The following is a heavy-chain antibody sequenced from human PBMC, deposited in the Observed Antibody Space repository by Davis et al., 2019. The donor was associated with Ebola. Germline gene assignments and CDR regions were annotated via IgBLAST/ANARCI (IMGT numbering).Heavy chain of an antibody. CDR1: GGSISSYY. CDR2: IYYSGST. Sequence: SETLSLTCTVSGGSISSYYWSWIRQPPGKGLEWIGYIYYSGSTNYNPSLKSRVTISVDTSKNQFSLKLSSVTAADTAVYYCARVGCSSTSCYRSGHGMDVWGQGTTVTVSS. V-gene: IGHV4-59*01. J-gene: IGHJ6*02. CDR3: ARVGCSSTSCYRSGHGMDV. D-gene: IGHD2-2*01.